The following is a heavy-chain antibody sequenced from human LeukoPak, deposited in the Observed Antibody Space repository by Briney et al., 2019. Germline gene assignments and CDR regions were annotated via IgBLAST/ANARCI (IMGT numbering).Heavy chain of an antibody. CDR3: AKDQGYTYGHSFDY. D-gene: IGHD5-18*01. CDR2: IQYDGGNK. V-gene: IGHV3-30*02. Sequence: GGSLRLSCAASGFTFSTYGVHWVRQAPGKGLEWVALIQYDGGNKYYADSVKGRFTISRDNSKNTLYLQMNSLRAGDTAVYYCAKDQGYTYGHSFDYWGQGTLVTVSS. J-gene: IGHJ4*02. CDR1: GFTFSTYG.